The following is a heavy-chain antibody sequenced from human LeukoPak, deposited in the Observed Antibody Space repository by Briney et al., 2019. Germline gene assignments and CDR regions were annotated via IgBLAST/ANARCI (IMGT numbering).Heavy chain of an antibody. CDR1: GFTFSSYA. V-gene: IGHV3-30*04. D-gene: IGHD4-23*01. Sequence: SLRLSRLASGFTFSSYAMHWVRQAPGPGLEGVGGISYDARNKYSTDSVKGRFTISRDNSKNMLYLQMDSLRVEDTAVYHCAREEYGGVYFDYWGQGTLVTVSS. J-gene: IGHJ4*02. CDR2: ISYDARNK. CDR3: AREEYGGVYFDY.